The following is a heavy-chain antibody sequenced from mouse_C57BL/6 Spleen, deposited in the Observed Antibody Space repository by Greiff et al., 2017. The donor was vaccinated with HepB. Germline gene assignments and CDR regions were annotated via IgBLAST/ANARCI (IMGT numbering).Heavy chain of an antibody. CDR1: GYTFTSYW. V-gene: IGHV1-69*01. D-gene: IGHD2-2*01. J-gene: IGHJ4*01. Sequence: QVQLQQPGAELVMPGASVKLSCKAYGYTFTSYWMHWVKQRPGQGLEWIGEIDPSDSYTNYNQKFKGKSTLTVDKSSSTAYMQLSSLTSEDSAVYYCARSEVSYAMDYWGQGTSVTVSS. CDR3: ARSEVSYAMDY. CDR2: IDPSDSYT.